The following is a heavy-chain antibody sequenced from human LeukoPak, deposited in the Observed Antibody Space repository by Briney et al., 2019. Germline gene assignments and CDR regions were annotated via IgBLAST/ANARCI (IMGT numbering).Heavy chain of an antibody. CDR1: GGSISSYY. J-gene: IGHJ4*02. CDR2: IYSSGSA. V-gene: IGHV4-4*07. Sequence: SETLSLTCTVSGGSISSYYWSWVRQPAGKGLEWIGRIYSSGSANYNPSLKSRVTMSVDTSNNQFSLKLTSVSAADTAVYYCAREYGDLDYWGQGTLVTVSS. D-gene: IGHD4-17*01. CDR3: AREYGDLDY.